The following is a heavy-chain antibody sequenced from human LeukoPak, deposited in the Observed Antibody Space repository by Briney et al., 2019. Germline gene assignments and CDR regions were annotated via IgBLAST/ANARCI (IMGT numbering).Heavy chain of an antibody. CDR2: VWYDGSNG. CDR1: GFTFSNYG. Sequence: GGSLRLPCAATGFTFSNYGMHWVGQAPGKGLEWVAVVWYDGSNGYYAGSVKGRFTISRDNSKNTLYLQMNSLRAEDTAVYYCARPLSIVGATIGAFDIWGQGTMVTVSS. CDR3: ARPLSIVGATIGAFDI. J-gene: IGHJ3*02. D-gene: IGHD1-26*01. V-gene: IGHV3-33*01.